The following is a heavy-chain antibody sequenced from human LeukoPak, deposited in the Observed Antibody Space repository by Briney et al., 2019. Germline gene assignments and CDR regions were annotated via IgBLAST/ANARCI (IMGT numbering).Heavy chain of an antibody. J-gene: IGHJ4*02. CDR1: GGTFSSYA. Sequence: SVKVSCKACGGTFSSYAISWVRQAPGQGLEWKGRIIPILGIANYAQKFQGRVTITADKSTSTAYMELSSLRSDDTAVYYCARGTPMITFGGVIAAGSPYDYWGQGTLVTVSS. V-gene: IGHV1-69*04. CDR2: IIPILGIA. CDR3: ARGTPMITFGGVIAAGSPYDY. D-gene: IGHD3-16*02.